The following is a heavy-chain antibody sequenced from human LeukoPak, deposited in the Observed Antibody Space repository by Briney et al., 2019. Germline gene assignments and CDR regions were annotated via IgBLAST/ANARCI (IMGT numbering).Heavy chain of an antibody. J-gene: IGHJ4*02. D-gene: IGHD3-16*01. Sequence: SGGSLRLSCAASGFTFSNSAMSWVRQAPGKGLEWVSSISSSSSYIYYADSVKGRFTISRDNAKNSLYLQMNSLRAEDTAVYYCARGARFVDYWGQGTLVTVSS. V-gene: IGHV3-21*01. CDR2: ISSSSSYI. CDR3: ARGARFVDY. CDR1: GFTFSNSA.